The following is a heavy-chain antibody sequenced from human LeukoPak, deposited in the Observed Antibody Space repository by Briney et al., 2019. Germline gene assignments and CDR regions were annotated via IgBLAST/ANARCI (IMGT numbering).Heavy chain of an antibody. J-gene: IGHJ4*02. D-gene: IGHD3-22*01. V-gene: IGHV4-39*01. CDR2: IYYSGST. Sequence: GSLRLSCAASGFTFSDYYMSWIRQPPGKGLEWIGSIYYSGSTYYNPSLKSRVTISVDTSKNQFSLKLSSVTAADTAVYYCARLPHDSSGSYLHYFDYWGQGTLVTVSS. CDR1: GFTFSDYY. CDR3: ARLPHDSSGSYLHYFDY.